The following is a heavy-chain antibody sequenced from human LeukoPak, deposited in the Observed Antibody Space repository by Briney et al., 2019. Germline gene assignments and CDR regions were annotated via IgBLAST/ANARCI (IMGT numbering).Heavy chain of an antibody. D-gene: IGHD2-2*01. J-gene: IGHJ4*02. CDR1: GFTFSSYS. V-gene: IGHV3-21*01. Sequence: PGRSLRLSCAASGFTFSSYSMNWVRQAPGKGLEWVSSISSSSSYIYYADSVKGRFTISRDNAKNSLYLQMNSLRAEDTAVYYCARDLSWTSWHIDYWGQGTLVTVSS. CDR3: ARDLSWTSWHIDY. CDR2: ISSSSSYI.